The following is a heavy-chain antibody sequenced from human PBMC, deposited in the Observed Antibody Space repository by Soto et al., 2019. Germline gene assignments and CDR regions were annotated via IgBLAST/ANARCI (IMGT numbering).Heavy chain of an antibody. CDR3: ARYLMTNDRGLGDLAY. V-gene: IGHV3-21*06. Sequence: EVRLLESGGGLVKPGGSLILSCAASGFTFNKYSMNWVRQAPGKGLEWVSSITSNTVDQYYAASVKGRFIISRDNTKNSLALQVTSLRDEDTAVYYCARYLMTNDRGLGDLAYWGQGTLVTVSS. CDR1: GFTFNKYS. CDR2: ITSNTVDQ. J-gene: IGHJ4*02. D-gene: IGHD3-22*01.